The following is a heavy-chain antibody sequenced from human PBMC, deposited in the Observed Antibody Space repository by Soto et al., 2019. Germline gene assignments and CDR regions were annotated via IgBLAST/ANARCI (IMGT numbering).Heavy chain of an antibody. V-gene: IGHV3-33*01. D-gene: IGHD3-22*01. Sequence: GESLRLSCAASGFTFSSYGMHWVRQAPGKGLEWVAVIWYDGSNKYYADSVKGRFTISRDNSKNTLYLQMNSLRAEDTAVYYCARDLRYYYDSSGYYDYWGQGTLVTVSS. CDR3: ARDLRYYYDSSGYYDY. J-gene: IGHJ4*02. CDR2: IWYDGSNK. CDR1: GFTFSSYG.